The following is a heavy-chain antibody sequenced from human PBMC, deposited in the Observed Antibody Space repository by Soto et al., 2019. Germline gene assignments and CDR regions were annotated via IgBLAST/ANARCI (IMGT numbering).Heavy chain of an antibody. CDR2: IWYDGSNK. V-gene: IGHV3-33*01. J-gene: IGHJ4*02. D-gene: IGHD6-19*01. CDR1: GFTFSSYG. Sequence: PGGSLRLSCAASGFTFSSYGMHWVRQAPGKGLEWVAVIWYDGSNKYYADSVKGRFTISRDNSKNTLYLQMNSLRAEDTAVYYCESHSSGWFFAYWGQGTLVTVSS. CDR3: ESHSSGWFFAY.